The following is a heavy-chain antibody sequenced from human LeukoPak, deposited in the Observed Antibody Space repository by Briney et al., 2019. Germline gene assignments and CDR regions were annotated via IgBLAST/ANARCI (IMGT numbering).Heavy chain of an antibody. Sequence: GGSLRLSCAASGFTFSTYGMGWVRQAPGKGLEWVSGISGSGGTTYYADSVKGRFTISRDNSKNTLHLQMNSLRAEDTAAYYCAKFAQRYCSGGSCHPFDYWGQGTLVTVSS. J-gene: IGHJ4*02. V-gene: IGHV3-23*01. CDR2: ISGSGGTT. D-gene: IGHD2-15*01. CDR3: AKFAQRYCSGGSCHPFDY. CDR1: GFTFSTYG.